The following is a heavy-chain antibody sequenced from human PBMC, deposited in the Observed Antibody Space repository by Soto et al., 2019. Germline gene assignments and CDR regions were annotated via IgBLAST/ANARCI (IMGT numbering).Heavy chain of an antibody. J-gene: IGHJ4*02. CDR3: ALKGYGGGWSLYY. D-gene: IGHD2-15*01. CDR2: ISYDGNRK. Sequence: QVQLVESGGGVVQPGRSLRLSCAASGFTFSSYGMHWARQAPGEGLEWVAVISYDGNRKYYADSVKGRFTISRDFSKNTVDLHMNSLRVEDTVVYFCALKGYGGGWSLYYWGQGILVAFSS. CDR1: GFTFSSYG. V-gene: IGHV3-30*03.